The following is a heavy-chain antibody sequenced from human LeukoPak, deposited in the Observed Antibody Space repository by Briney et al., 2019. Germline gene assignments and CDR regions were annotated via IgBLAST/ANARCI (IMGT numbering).Heavy chain of an antibody. CDR3: ARERRAVAGARSWFDP. CDR2: IYTSGST. D-gene: IGHD6-19*01. V-gene: IGHV4-61*02. Sequence: KPSETLSLTCTVSGGPISSGSYYWSWVRQPAGKGLEWIGRIYTSGSTNYNPSLKSRVTISVDTSKNQFSLKLSSVTAADTAVYYCARERRAVAGARSWFDPWGQGTLVTVSS. CDR1: GGPISSGSYY. J-gene: IGHJ5*02.